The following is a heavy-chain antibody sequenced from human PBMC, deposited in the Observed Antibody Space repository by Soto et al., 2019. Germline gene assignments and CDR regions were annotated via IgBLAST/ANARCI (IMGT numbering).Heavy chain of an antibody. CDR1: GGSFSGYY. D-gene: IGHD3-10*01. Sequence: SETLSLTCAVYGGSFSGYYWSWIRQPPGKGLEWIGEINHSGSTNYNPSLKSRVTISVDTSKNQFSLKLSSVTAADTAVYYCAGHGSGSHMRDYWGQGTLVTVSS. J-gene: IGHJ4*02. CDR2: INHSGST. CDR3: AGHGSGSHMRDY. V-gene: IGHV4-34*01.